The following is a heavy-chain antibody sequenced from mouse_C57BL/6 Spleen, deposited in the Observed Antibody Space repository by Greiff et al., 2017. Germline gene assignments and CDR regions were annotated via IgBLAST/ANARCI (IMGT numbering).Heavy chain of an antibody. Sequence: VQLQQSGAELVRPGASVKLSCKASGYTFTDYYINWVKQRPGQGLEWIARIYPGSGNTYYNEKFKGKATLTAEKSSSTAYMQLSSLTSEDSAVYFCARGGYDYDYAMDYWGQGTSVTVSS. V-gene: IGHV1-76*01. CDR1: GYTFTDYY. D-gene: IGHD2-4*01. CDR3: ARGGYDYDYAMDY. CDR2: IYPGSGNT. J-gene: IGHJ4*01.